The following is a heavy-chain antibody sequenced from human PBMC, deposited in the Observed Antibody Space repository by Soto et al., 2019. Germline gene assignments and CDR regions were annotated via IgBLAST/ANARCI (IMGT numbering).Heavy chain of an antibody. J-gene: IGHJ4*02. Sequence: QVQLVESGGGVVQPGRSLRLSCAASGFTFSTYGMHWVRQAPGKGLEWLAVISYDEKTKYYADSAKARFTISRDNSKNTLFLQMNRLRSEDTAVYYCAKGSQMAAVLDNWGQGTLVTVSS. CDR2: ISYDEKTK. V-gene: IGHV3-30*18. CDR1: GFTFSTYG. D-gene: IGHD6-25*01. CDR3: AKGSQMAAVLDN.